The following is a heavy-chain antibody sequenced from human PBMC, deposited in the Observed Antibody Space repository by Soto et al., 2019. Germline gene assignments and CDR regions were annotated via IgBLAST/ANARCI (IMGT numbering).Heavy chain of an antibody. Sequence: GGSLRLSCAASGFTFSSYSMNWVRQAPGKGLEWVSSISSSNNYIYYADSVKGRFTISRDNAKNSLYLQMNSLRAEDTAVYYCAKNSENFGDSKYDYWGQGTLVTVSS. CDR1: GFTFSSYS. V-gene: IGHV3-21*04. D-gene: IGHD4-17*01. J-gene: IGHJ4*02. CDR3: AKNSENFGDSKYDY. CDR2: ISSSNNYI.